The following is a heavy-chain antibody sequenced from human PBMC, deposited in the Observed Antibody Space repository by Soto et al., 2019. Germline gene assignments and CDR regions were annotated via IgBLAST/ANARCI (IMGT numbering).Heavy chain of an antibody. V-gene: IGHV4-59*01. Sequence: SETLSLTCTVSGGSISSYYWSWIRQSPGKGLEWIGYMYYSGSTNYNPSLKSRVTISVDTSKKQFSLKLNSVTAADTAVYYCARGSGNYYYYGLDVWGLGTTVTVSS. CDR1: GGSISSYY. D-gene: IGHD1-26*01. CDR3: ARGSGNYYYYGLDV. CDR2: MYYSGST. J-gene: IGHJ6*02.